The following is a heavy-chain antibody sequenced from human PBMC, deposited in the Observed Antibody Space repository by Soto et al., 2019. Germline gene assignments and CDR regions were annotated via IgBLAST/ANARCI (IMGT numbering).Heavy chain of an antibody. Sequence: SEPLSLTWSVAGGSIIDSDGRLLSQPQGKGLEWIGYISDSGSTNYNPSLKSRVTISVDTSKNQFSLKLSSVTAADTAVYYCANSKPSGYYYYYGMDVWGQGTTVTVSS. CDR1: GGSIIDSD. V-gene: IGHV4-59*08. CDR3: ANSKPSGYYYYYGMDV. D-gene: IGHD5-12*01. J-gene: IGHJ6*02. CDR2: ISDSGST.